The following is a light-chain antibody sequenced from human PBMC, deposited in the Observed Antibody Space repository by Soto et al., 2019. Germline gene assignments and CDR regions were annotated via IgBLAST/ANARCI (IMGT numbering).Light chain of an antibody. V-gene: IGKV1-5*01. CDR3: QQYHRYST. Sequence: DIQMTQTPSTISASVGDRVTITCRASRSINAWLAWYQQKPGKAPKLLIYDVSTLDSGVPSRFSGSASGTEFTLTISSLESDDFATYYCQQYHRYSTFGQGTRVDIK. J-gene: IGKJ1*01. CDR1: RSINAW. CDR2: DVS.